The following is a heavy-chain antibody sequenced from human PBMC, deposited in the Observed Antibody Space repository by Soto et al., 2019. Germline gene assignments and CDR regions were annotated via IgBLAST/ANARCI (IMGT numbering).Heavy chain of an antibody. CDR1: GGSISSGDYY. V-gene: IGHV4-30-4*01. J-gene: IGHJ4*02. CDR3: ASVRVDYYDSSGYYLFDY. D-gene: IGHD3-22*01. CDR2: IYYSGST. Sequence: PSETLSLTCTVSGGSISSGDYYWSWIRQPPGKGLEWIGYIYYSGSTYYNPSLKSRVTISVDTSKNQFSLKLSSVTAADTAVYYCASVRVDYYDSSGYYLFDYWGQGTLVTVYS.